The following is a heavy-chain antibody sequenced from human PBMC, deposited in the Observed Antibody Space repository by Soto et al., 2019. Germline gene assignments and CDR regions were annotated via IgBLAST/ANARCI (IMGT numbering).Heavy chain of an antibody. CDR2: INTGNGDT. CDR1: GYSFTSYA. D-gene: IGHD2-2*01. V-gene: IGHV1-3*04. Sequence: QVQFVQSGAEVKKPGASVKVSCKASGYSFTSYAIHWVRQASGQRLEWMGWINTGNGDTKYSQNFQGRVTITRDTSASTVYVELSSVRSEATAAYYCARAMCSSTWPFQHWGQGTLVTVSS. CDR3: ARAMCSSTWPFQH. J-gene: IGHJ1*01.